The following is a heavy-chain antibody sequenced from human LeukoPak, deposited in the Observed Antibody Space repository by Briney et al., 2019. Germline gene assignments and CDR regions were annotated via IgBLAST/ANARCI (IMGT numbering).Heavy chain of an antibody. CDR1: GFTFSSYG. V-gene: IGHV3-30*18. Sequence: GGSLRLSCAASGFTFSSYGMHWVRQAPGKGLEWVAVISYDGSNEYYADSVKGRFTISRDNSKNTLYLQMNSLRAEDTAVYYCAKDFVAGITMIVVVIPYYGMDVWGQGTTVTVSS. D-gene: IGHD3-22*01. CDR3: AKDFVAGITMIVVVIPYYGMDV. CDR2: ISYDGSNE. J-gene: IGHJ6*02.